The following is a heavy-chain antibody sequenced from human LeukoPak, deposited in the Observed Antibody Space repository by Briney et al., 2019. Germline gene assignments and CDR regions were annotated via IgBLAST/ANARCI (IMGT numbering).Heavy chain of an antibody. CDR2: ISGRGDST. Sequence: WGSLRLSCAASGFEFNVYGMNGVSQAPGKGLEWVSSISGRGDSTSYADSVKGRFIISRDISKNTLYLQMNSLRADDTALYYCAKDDSALWFGELSHYFNWWGQGTLVTVSS. CDR1: GFEFNVYG. V-gene: IGHV3-23*01. CDR3: AKDDSALWFGELSHYFNW. J-gene: IGHJ4*02. D-gene: IGHD3-10*01.